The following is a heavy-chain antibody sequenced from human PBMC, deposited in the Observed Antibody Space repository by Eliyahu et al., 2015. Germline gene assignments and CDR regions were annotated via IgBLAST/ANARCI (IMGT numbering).Heavy chain of an antibody. D-gene: IGHD3-16*01. Sequence: EVQLLESGGGLGQPGGSLXLSCAASGXSFGSSVMSWVRQAXGKGLEWVXSIXDRGDHXFYGESVRGRFTISRDNSKNTLYLQMNSLTAGDTALYYXAKAMNPFGGNPEDYWGQGTPVTVTS. CDR2: IXDRGDHX. CDR1: GXSFGSSV. CDR3: AKAMNPFGGNPEDY. J-gene: IGHJ4*02. V-gene: IGHV3-23*01.